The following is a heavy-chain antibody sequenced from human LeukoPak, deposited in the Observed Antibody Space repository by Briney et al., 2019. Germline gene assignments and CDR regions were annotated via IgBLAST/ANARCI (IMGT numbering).Heavy chain of an antibody. CDR1: GGSISSGGYY. J-gene: IGHJ3*02. Sequence: SETLSLTCTVSGGSISSGGYYWSWIRQPPGKGLEWIGYIYYSGSTNYNPSLKSRVTISVDTSKNQFSLKLSSVTAADTAVYYCARHMESDDWLLYFPVDAFDIWGQGTMVTVSS. V-gene: IGHV4-61*08. CDR2: IYYSGST. D-gene: IGHD3-9*01. CDR3: ARHMESDDWLLYFPVDAFDI.